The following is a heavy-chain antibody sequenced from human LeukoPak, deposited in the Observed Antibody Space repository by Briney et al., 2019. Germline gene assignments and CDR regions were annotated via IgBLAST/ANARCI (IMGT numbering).Heavy chain of an antibody. CDR2: IVVGSGNT. Sequence: SVKVSCKASGFTFTSSAVQWVRQARGQRLEWIGWIVVGSGNTNYAQKFQERVTITRDMSTSTAYMELSSLRSEDTTVYYCAASPDYYDSSGYSYYFDYWGQGTLVTVSS. J-gene: IGHJ4*02. CDR1: GFTFTSSA. D-gene: IGHD3-22*01. V-gene: IGHV1-58*01. CDR3: AASPDYYDSSGYSYYFDY.